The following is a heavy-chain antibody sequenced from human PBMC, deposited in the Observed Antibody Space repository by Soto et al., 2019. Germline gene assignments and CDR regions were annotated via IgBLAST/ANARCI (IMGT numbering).Heavy chain of an antibody. J-gene: IGHJ6*02. CDR2: ISHDGSNK. CDR1: GFTFSSYA. CDR3: ARGGGEV. V-gene: IGHV3-30*04. Sequence: QVQLVESGGGVVQPGRSLRLSCAASGFTFSSYAMHWVRQAPGKGLEWVAVISHDGSNKYYADSVKDRFTISRDKYKNTLYLQMNSRRVEDTAVYYCARGGGEVWGQGTTVTVSS. D-gene: IGHD2-21*01.